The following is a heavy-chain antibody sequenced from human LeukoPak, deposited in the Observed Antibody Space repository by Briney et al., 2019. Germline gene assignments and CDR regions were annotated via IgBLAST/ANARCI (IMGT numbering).Heavy chain of an antibody. Sequence: GASVKVSCKASGYTFTSYGISWVRQAPGQGLEWMGWICAYNGNTNYAQKLQGRVTMTTDTSTSTAYMELRSLRADDTAVYYCARDRGPYDILTGGDYWGQGTLVTVSS. J-gene: IGHJ4*02. CDR2: ICAYNGNT. CDR3: ARDRGPYDILTGGDY. D-gene: IGHD3-9*01. V-gene: IGHV1-18*01. CDR1: GYTFTSYG.